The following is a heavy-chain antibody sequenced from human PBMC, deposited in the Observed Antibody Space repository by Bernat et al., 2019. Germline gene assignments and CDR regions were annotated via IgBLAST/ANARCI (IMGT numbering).Heavy chain of an antibody. CDR1: GYTFTGYY. J-gene: IGHJ6*02. CDR3: ARDNNWGYVAGYGMDV. V-gene: IGHV1-2*04. D-gene: IGHD7-27*01. Sequence: QVQLVQSGAEVKKPGASVKVSCKASGYTFTGYYMHWVRQAPGQGLEWMGWINPNSGGTNYAQKVQGWVTMTRDTSISTAYMELSRLRSDDTAVYYCARDNNWGYVAGYGMDVWGQGTTVTVSS. CDR2: INPNSGGT.